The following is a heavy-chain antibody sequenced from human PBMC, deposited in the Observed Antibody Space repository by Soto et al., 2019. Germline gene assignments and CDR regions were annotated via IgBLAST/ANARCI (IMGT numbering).Heavy chain of an antibody. V-gene: IGHV3-11*01. Sequence: GGSLRLSCAASGFTFSDYYMSWIRQAPGKGLEWVSYISSSGSTIYYADSVKGRSTISRDNAKNSLYLQMNSLRAEDTAVYYCARDLLNILTGPEDYMDVWGKGTTVTVSS. D-gene: IGHD3-9*01. J-gene: IGHJ6*03. CDR3: ARDLLNILTGPEDYMDV. CDR2: ISSSGSTI. CDR1: GFTFSDYY.